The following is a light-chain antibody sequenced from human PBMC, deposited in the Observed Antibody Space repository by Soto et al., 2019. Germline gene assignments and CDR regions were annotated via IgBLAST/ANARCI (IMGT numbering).Light chain of an antibody. V-gene: IGKV1-8*01. J-gene: IGKJ5*01. CDR1: QGISSY. Sequence: AIRMTHSPSSFSASTGDRVTITCRASQGISSYLAWYQQKPGKAPKLLIYAASTLQSGVPSRFSGSGSGTDFTLTISCLQSEDFATYYCQQYYSYPRVTFGQGTRLEI. CDR2: AAS. CDR3: QQYYSYPRVT.